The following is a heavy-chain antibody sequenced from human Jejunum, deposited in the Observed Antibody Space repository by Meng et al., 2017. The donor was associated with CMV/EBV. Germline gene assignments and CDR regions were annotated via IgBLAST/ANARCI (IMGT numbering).Heavy chain of an antibody. CDR2: ILPSLDMA. CDR1: FNRYP. D-gene: IGHD3-3*01. Sequence: FNRYPITWVRQAPGQGLEWMGKILPSLDMANSAQKFQGRITISADKSTSTVYMELRSLTSEDTAIYYCARDLRDFWSGADGAEYFHLWGQGTLVTVSS. V-gene: IGHV1-69*04. J-gene: IGHJ1*01. CDR3: ARDLRDFWSGADGAEYFHL.